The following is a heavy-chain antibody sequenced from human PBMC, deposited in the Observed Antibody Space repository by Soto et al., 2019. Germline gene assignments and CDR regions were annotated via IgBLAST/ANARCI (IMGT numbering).Heavy chain of an antibody. J-gene: IGHJ6*02. Sequence: PGGSLRLSCVASGFTFRSYAMSWVRQAAGKGREWISGISGRGDNTYYADSVKGRFTISRDNSKNTLDLQMNSLRAEDTALYYCANDQYSSSSRYYYYGMDVWGQGTTVTVSS. CDR2: ISGRGDNT. CDR1: GFTFRSYA. CDR3: ANDQYSSSSRYYYYGMDV. D-gene: IGHD6-6*01. V-gene: IGHV3-23*01.